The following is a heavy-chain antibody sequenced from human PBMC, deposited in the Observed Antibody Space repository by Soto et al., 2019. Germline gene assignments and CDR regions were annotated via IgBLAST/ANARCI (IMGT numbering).Heavy chain of an antibody. V-gene: IGHV3-23*01. CDR3: ATFANFIDY. Sequence: EVPLLESGGGLVQPGGSLRISCAASGFTFSSYAMSWVRQAPGKGLEWGSAISGSGGSTYYADSVKGRFTISRDNAKNTLYLQMNSLRAEDTAVYYCATFANFIDYWGQGTLVTVSS. CDR1: GFTFSSYA. CDR2: ISGSGGST. J-gene: IGHJ4*02.